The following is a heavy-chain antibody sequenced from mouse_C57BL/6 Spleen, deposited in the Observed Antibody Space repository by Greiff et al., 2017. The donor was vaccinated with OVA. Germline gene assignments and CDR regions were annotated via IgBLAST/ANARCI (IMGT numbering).Heavy chain of an antibody. V-gene: IGHV5-4*01. Sequence: EVKVVESGGGLVKPGGSLKLSCAASGFTFSSYAMSWVRQTPEKRLEWVATISDGGSYTYYPDNVKGRFTISRDNAKNNLYLQMSHLKSEDTAMYYCAREDYYGSRYFDYWGQGTTLTVSS. D-gene: IGHD1-1*01. J-gene: IGHJ2*01. CDR3: AREDYYGSRYFDY. CDR2: ISDGGSYT. CDR1: GFTFSSYA.